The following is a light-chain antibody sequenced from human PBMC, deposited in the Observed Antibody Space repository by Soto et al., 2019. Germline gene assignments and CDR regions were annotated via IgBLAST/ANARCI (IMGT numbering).Light chain of an antibody. Sequence: EIVLKHSPATLSLSQWERATLSPSASQSVSSYLAWYQQKPGQAPRLLIYDASNRATGIPARFSGSGSGTDFTLTIISLEPEDFAVYYCQQRSNWPPAFGPGTKVDI. J-gene: IGKJ3*01. CDR1: QSVSSY. CDR2: DAS. CDR3: QQRSNWPPA. V-gene: IGKV3-11*01.